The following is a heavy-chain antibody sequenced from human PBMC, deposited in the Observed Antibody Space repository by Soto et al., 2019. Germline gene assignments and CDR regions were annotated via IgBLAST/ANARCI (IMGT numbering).Heavy chain of an antibody. V-gene: IGHV3-33*01. Sequence: PGGSLRLSCAASGFTFSSYGMHWVRQAPGKGLEWVAVIWYDGSNKYYADSVKGRFTISRDNSKNTLYLQMNSLRAEDTAVYYCARDFAAMTRGGMDVWGQGTTVTVSS. CDR3: ARDFAAMTRGGMDV. CDR2: IWYDGSNK. J-gene: IGHJ6*02. D-gene: IGHD5-18*01. CDR1: GFTFSSYG.